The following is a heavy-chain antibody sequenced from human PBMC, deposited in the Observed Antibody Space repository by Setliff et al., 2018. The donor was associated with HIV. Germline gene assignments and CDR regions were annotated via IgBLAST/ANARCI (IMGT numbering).Heavy chain of an antibody. D-gene: IGHD3-22*01. Sequence: GGSLRLSCAASGFNFRSYGMTWVRQAPGKGLEWVANIKQDGSEKYYVDSVKGRFTISRDNAKNSLYLQMNSLGAEDTAVYYCAKSYFDRSGYLGSWGQGTLVTVSS. J-gene: IGHJ5*02. CDR3: AKSYFDRSGYLGS. CDR1: GFNFRSYG. CDR2: IKQDGSEK. V-gene: IGHV3-7*01.